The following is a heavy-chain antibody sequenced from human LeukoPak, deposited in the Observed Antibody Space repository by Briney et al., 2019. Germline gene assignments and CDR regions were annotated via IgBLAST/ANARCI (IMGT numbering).Heavy chain of an antibody. D-gene: IGHD6-19*01. J-gene: IGHJ3*02. CDR2: ISSTSSYI. CDR3: ARDADLAVAADAFDI. Sequence: GGSLRLSCAASGFTFSDNYMSWIRQAPGKGLEWVSSISSTSSYIYYADSLKGRFTISRDNAKNSLYLQMNSLRAEDTAVYYCARDADLAVAADAFDIWGQGTMVTVSS. V-gene: IGHV3-11*06. CDR1: GFTFSDNY.